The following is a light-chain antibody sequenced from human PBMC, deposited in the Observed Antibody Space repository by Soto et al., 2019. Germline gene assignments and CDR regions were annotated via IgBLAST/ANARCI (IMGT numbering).Light chain of an antibody. J-gene: IGLJ2*01. CDR3: CSYGGTVV. Sequence: QSVLTQPRSVSGSPGQSVTISCTGSISNVGGYNYVSWYQQHPDEAPQLKIYNVNKRPSGVPDRFSGSKSGNTASLTISGLQAEDEADYYCCSYGGTVVFGGGTKVTVL. CDR1: ISNVGGYNY. CDR2: NVN. V-gene: IGLV2-11*01.